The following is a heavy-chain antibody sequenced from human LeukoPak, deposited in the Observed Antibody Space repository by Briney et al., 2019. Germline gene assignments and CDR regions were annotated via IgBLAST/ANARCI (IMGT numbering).Heavy chain of an antibody. CDR2: ISSDGYRT. Sequence: GGSLRLSCAASGFPFSTYDMHWVRQAPDKGLQWVAVISSDGYRTDYPDSVRGRFTISRDNFKNTVDLQMISVTAEDTAMYFCAKGLGTGSVLARPLHYWGQGTLVTVTS. D-gene: IGHD3-10*01. CDR3: AKGLGTGSVLARPLHY. V-gene: IGHV3-30*18. J-gene: IGHJ4*02. CDR1: GFPFSTYD.